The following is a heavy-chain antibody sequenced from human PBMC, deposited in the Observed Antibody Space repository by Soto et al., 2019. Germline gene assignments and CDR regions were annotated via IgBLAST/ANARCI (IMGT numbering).Heavy chain of an antibody. CDR1: GGSFSGYY. J-gene: IGHJ4*02. CDR2: INHSGST. V-gene: IGHV4-34*01. Sequence: PSETLSLTCAVYGGSFSGYYWSWIRQPPGKGLEWIGEINHSGSTNYNPSLKSRVTISVDTSKNQFSLKLSSVTAADTAVYYCARLVSLVATIPLFDYWGQGTLVTAPQ. CDR3: ARLVSLVATIPLFDY. D-gene: IGHD5-12*01.